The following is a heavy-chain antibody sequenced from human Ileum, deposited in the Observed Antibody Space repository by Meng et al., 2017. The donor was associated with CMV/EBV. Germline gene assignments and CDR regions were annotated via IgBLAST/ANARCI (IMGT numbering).Heavy chain of an antibody. V-gene: IGHV3-23*01. CDR1: GFSFSSSD. CDR2: ISASGSGR. D-gene: IGHD2/OR15-2a*01. J-gene: IGHJ4*02. Sequence: GESLKISCGASGFSFSSSDMSWVRQAPGEGPEWVSTISASGSGRYADSVRGRLTISRDNSKNTLYLQMNNLRVEDTAVYYCVTPPRGFSPPFHWGQGTLVTVSS. CDR3: VTPPRGFSPPFH.